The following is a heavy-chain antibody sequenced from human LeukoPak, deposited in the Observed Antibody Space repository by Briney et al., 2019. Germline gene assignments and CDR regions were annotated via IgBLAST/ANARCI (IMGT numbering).Heavy chain of an antibody. CDR2: INADGSSS. D-gene: IGHD3-10*01. V-gene: IGHV3-74*01. J-gene: IGHJ4*02. CDR1: GFSFSSYW. CDR3: VRAVLAHPPADY. Sequence: PGGSLRLSCAASGFSFSSYWMHWVRQAPGKGLVWVSVINADGSSSTYGDSVKGRFTISRDNAKNTLYLQMDSLRAEDTAVYYCVRAVLAHPPADYWGQGALVTVSS.